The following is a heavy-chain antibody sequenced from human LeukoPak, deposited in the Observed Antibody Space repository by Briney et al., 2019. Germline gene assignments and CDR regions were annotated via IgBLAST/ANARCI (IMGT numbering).Heavy chain of an antibody. CDR3: ARVVAAVYYYMDV. D-gene: IGHD6-13*01. Sequence: GGSLRLSCAASGFTFSSYSMNWVRQAPGKGLEWVSSISSSSSYIYYADSVKGRFTISRDNAKNSLYLQMNSLRAEDTAVYYCARVVAAVYYYMDVWSKGTTVTVSS. V-gene: IGHV3-21*01. CDR1: GFTFSSYS. J-gene: IGHJ6*03. CDR2: ISSSSSYI.